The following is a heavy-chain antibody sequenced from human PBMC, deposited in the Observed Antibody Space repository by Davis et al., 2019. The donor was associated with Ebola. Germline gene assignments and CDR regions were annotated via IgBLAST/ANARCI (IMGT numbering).Heavy chain of an antibody. CDR2: ISGSGGST. CDR1: GFTFSSYW. D-gene: IGHD6-13*01. J-gene: IGHJ2*01. Sequence: GESLKISCAASGFTFSSYWMSWVRQAPGKGLEWVSAISGSGGSTYYADSVKGRFTISRDNSKNTLYLQMNSLRAEDTAVYYCAKQSSWFYWYFDLWGRGTLVTVSS. V-gene: IGHV3-23*01. CDR3: AKQSSWFYWYFDL.